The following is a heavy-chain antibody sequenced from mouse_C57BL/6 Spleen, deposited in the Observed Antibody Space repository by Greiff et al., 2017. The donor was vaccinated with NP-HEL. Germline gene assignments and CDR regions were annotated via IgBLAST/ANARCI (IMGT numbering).Heavy chain of an antibody. J-gene: IGHJ2*01. CDR3: ARGGLLQYFDY. V-gene: IGHV1-82*01. Sequence: VQLQQSGPELVKPGASVKISCKASGYAFSSSWMNWVKQRPGKGLEWIGRIYPGDGDTNYNGKFKGKATLTADKSSSTAYMQISSLTSEDSAVYFCARGGLLQYFDYWGQGTTLTVSS. CDR1: GYAFSSSW. D-gene: IGHD2-3*01. CDR2: IYPGDGDT.